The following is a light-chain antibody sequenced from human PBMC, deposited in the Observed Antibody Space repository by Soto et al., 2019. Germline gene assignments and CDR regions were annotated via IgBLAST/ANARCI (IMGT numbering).Light chain of an antibody. V-gene: IGKV1-33*01. J-gene: IGKJ5*01. CDR3: QQYENLPT. CDR2: DAS. CDR1: QNINNY. Sequence: DIQMAQSPSSLSASVEDRGTLTCQASQNINNYLNWYQQKPGRAPXLLIYDASNLEAGVPSRFRGSGSGTDFTFTISRLQPEDIATYYCQQYENLPTFGQGTRLEI.